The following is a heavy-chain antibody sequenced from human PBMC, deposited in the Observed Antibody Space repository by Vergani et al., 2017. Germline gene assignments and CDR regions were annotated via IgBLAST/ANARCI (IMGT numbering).Heavy chain of an antibody. CDR1: GGSISSYY. CDR3: ARDSVYSSSRANWFDP. Sequence: QVQLQESGPGLVKPSETLSLTCTVSGGSISSYYWSWIRQPPGKGLESIGYIYYSGSTNYNPSLKSRVTISVDTSKNQFSLKLCSVTAADTAVYYCARDSVYSSSRANWFDPWGQGTLVTVS. D-gene: IGHD6-13*01. J-gene: IGHJ5*02. CDR2: IYYSGST. V-gene: IGHV4-59*01.